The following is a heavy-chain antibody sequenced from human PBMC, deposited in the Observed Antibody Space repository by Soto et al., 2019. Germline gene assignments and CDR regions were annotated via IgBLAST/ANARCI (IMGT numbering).Heavy chain of an antibody. D-gene: IGHD6-6*01. CDR2: TRNKANNYST. V-gene: IGHV3-72*01. CDR1: AFTLSGHH. J-gene: IGHJ6*02. Sequence: LSLSCAASAFTLSGHHMGWVRQAPGKGLEGVGRTRNKANNYSTDYAASVKGRFTISRDDSKNSLYLQMNSMKTEDTAVYYCARDGGIAARHYYGMDVWGQGTTVTVSS. CDR3: ARDGGIAARHYYGMDV.